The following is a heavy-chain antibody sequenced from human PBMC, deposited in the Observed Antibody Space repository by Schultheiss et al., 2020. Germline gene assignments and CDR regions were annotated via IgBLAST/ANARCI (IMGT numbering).Heavy chain of an antibody. CDR3: ARDSNSNYNWNYVSDWFDP. Sequence: SVKVSCKASGGTFSSYAISWVRQAPGQGLEWMGGIIPIFGTANYAQKFQGRVTMTTDTSTSTAYMELRSLRSDDTAVYYCARDSNSNYNWNYVSDWFDPWGQGTLVTVSS. D-gene: IGHD1-7*01. V-gene: IGHV1-69*05. CDR1: GGTFSSYA. J-gene: IGHJ5*02. CDR2: IIPIFGTA.